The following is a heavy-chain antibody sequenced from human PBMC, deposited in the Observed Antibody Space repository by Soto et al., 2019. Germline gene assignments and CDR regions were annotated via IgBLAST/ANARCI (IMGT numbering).Heavy chain of an antibody. D-gene: IGHD3-16*02. CDR3: ARQSDMTTFGGVIVRKGMDV. J-gene: IGHJ6*02. CDR2: INSDGSST. Sequence: PGGSLRLSCAASGFTFSSYAMSWVRQAPGKGLVWVSRINSDGSSTSYADSVKGRFTISRDNAKNTLYLQMNSLRAEDTAVYYCARQSDMTTFGGVIVRKGMDVWGQGTTVTVSS. CDR1: GFTFSSYA. V-gene: IGHV3-74*01.